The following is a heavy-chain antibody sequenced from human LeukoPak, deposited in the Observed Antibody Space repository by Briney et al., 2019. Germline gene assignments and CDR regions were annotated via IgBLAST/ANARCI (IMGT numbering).Heavy chain of an antibody. CDR1: GGSISGYY. CDR2: IFYSGTT. D-gene: IGHD3-10*01. V-gene: IGHV4-59*08. J-gene: IGHJ4*02. Sequence: SETLSLTCTVSGGSISGYYWSWVRQAPGKGLEWIGYIFYSGTTNQNPSLKSRVAISVDTSKNQFSLRLNSVTAADTAVYYCATYSSENVGDDYWGQGTLVTVSS. CDR3: ATYSSENVGDDY.